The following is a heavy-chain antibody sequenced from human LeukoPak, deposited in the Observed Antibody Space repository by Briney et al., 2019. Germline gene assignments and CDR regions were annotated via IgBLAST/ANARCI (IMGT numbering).Heavy chain of an antibody. V-gene: IGHV1-18*04. CDR3: ARIRSVTPGYYYYYMDV. Sequence: ASVKVSCQASGYTFTNHYMQWVRQAPGHGLEWMGWISAYNGNTNYAQKLQGRVTMTTDTSTSTAYMELMSLRSDDAAVYYCARIRSVTPGYYYYYMDVWGKGTTVTVSS. CDR2: ISAYNGNT. D-gene: IGHD4-23*01. J-gene: IGHJ6*03. CDR1: GYTFTNHY.